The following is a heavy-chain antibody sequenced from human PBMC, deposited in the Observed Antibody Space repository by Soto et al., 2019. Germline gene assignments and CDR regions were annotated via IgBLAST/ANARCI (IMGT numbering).Heavy chain of an antibody. V-gene: IGHV3-33*01. D-gene: IGHD4-17*01. Sequence: PGGSLRLSCAASGFTFSSYGMHWVRQAPGKGLEWVAVIWYDGSNKYYADSVKGRFTISRDNSKNTLYLQMNSLRAEDTAVYYCARDPSYGDYKTYYYSYTDVWGKGTTVTVSS. J-gene: IGHJ6*03. CDR2: IWYDGSNK. CDR1: GFTFSSYG. CDR3: ARDPSYGDYKTYYYSYTDV.